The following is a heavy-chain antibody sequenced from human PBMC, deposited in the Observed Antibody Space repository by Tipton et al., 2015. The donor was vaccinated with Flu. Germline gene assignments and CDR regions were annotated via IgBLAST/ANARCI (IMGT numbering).Heavy chain of an antibody. Sequence: SLRLSCAASGFTFSSYGMHWVRQAPGKGLEWVAVIWYDGSNKYYADSVKGRFAISRDNSKNTLYLQMNSLRAEDTAVYYCARDESGSYSFDYWGQGTLVTVSS. CDR2: IWYDGSNK. J-gene: IGHJ4*02. CDR1: GFTFSSYG. CDR3: ARDESGSYSFDY. V-gene: IGHV3-33*01. D-gene: IGHD1-26*01.